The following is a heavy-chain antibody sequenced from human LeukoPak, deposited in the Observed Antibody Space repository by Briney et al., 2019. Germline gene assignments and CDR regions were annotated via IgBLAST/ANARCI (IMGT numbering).Heavy chain of an antibody. Sequence: SVKVSCKASGGTFSSYAISWVRQAPGQGLEWMGRIIPIFGTANYAQKFQGRVTITTDESTSTAYMELSSLRTEDTALYYCAKDTPAIAAAGGIDYWGQGTLVTVSS. CDR2: IIPIFGTA. J-gene: IGHJ4*02. V-gene: IGHV1-69*05. CDR1: GGTFSSYA. D-gene: IGHD6-13*01. CDR3: AKDTPAIAAAGGIDY.